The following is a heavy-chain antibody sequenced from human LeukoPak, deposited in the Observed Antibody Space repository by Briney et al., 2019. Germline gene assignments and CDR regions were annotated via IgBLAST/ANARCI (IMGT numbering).Heavy chain of an antibody. V-gene: IGHV1-69*04. CDR3: ARDVAPGFGHYYYYGMDV. CDR1: GGTFSSYA. D-gene: IGHD6-13*01. Sequence: ASVKVSCKASGGTFSSYAISWVRQAPGQGLEWMGRIIPILGIANYAQKFQGRVTITADKSTSTAYMELSSLRSEDTAVYYCARDVAPGFGHYYYYGMDVWGQGTTVTVSS. J-gene: IGHJ6*02. CDR2: IIPILGIA.